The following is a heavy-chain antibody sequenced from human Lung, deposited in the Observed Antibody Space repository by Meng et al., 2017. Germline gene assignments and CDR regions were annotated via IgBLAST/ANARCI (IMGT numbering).Heavy chain of an antibody. CDR2: INHSGST. Sequence: VQHRGWGAGMLKPSETLSLTCVGSGGSFSDYYWSWIRQPPGKGLEWIGEINHSGSTNYNPSLESRATISVDTSQNNLSLKLSSVTAADSAVYYCARGPTTMAHDFDYWGQGTLVTVSS. J-gene: IGHJ4*02. V-gene: IGHV4-34*01. CDR3: ARGPTTMAHDFDY. CDR1: GGSFSDYY. D-gene: IGHD4-11*01.